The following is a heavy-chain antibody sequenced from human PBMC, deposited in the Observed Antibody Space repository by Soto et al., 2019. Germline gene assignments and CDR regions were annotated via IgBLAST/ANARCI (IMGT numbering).Heavy chain of an antibody. CDR1: GYTFTGYA. D-gene: IGHD6-13*01. V-gene: IGHV1-24*01. CDR2: FDAADGET. Sequence: ASVKVSCKASGYTFTGYAMHWVRQAPGQGLEWMGCFDAADGETNYAQKFQGRVTMTEDTSTDTAYMELSSLRSEDTAVYYCATDQQQLAPWGQGTLVTVSS. J-gene: IGHJ4*02. CDR3: ATDQQQLAP.